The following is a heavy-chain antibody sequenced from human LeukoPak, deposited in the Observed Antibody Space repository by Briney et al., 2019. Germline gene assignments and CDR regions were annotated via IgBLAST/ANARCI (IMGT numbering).Heavy chain of an antibody. V-gene: IGHV4-30-2*01. CDR1: GGSISSGGYS. CDR2: IYHSGST. J-gene: IGHJ4*02. Sequence: SETLSLTCAVSGGSISSGGYSWSWIRQPPGKGREGIGYIYHSGSTYYNPSRKSPVTISVDRSKNHFSRKLSSVTGVDTGVYYCARGECFDYWGQGTLVTVYS. CDR3: ARGECFDY.